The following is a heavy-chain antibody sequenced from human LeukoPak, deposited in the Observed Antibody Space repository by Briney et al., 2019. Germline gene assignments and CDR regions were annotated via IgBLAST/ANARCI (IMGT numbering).Heavy chain of an antibody. CDR1: GFTFGDYA. V-gene: IGHV3-49*04. CDR3: TRIGGTYYYDSSGYYYPDY. J-gene: IGHJ4*02. D-gene: IGHD3-22*01. Sequence: PGGSLRLSCTASGFTFGDYAMSWVRQAPGKGLEWVGFIRSKAYGGTTEYAASVKGRFTISRDDSKSIAYLQMNSLKTEDTAVYYCTRIGGTYYYDSSGYYYPDYWGQGTLVTASS. CDR2: IRSKAYGGTT.